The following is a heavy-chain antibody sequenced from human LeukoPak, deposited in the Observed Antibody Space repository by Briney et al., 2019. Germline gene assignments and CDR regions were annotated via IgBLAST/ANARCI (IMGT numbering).Heavy chain of an antibody. CDR1: GYTFTSYG. V-gene: IGHV1-2*02. D-gene: IGHD2-2*02. CDR2: INPNSGGT. Sequence: GASVKVSCKASGYTFTSYGISWVRQAPGQGLEWMGWINPNSGGTNYAQKFQGRVTMTRDTSISTAYMELSRLRSDDTAVYYCARDIVVVPAAIGWFDPWGQGTLVTVSS. J-gene: IGHJ5*02. CDR3: ARDIVVVPAAIGWFDP.